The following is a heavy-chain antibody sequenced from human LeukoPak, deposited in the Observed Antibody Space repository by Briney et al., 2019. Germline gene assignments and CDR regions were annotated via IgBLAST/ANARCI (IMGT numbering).Heavy chain of an antibody. J-gene: IGHJ4*02. Sequence: SETLSLTCTVSGGSISRSSYYWGWIRQPPGKGLEWIGSIYYSGSTYYNQSLKSRVTISVDTSKNQFSLKLSSVTAADTAVYYCARQTSSGWTIDYWGQGTLVTVSS. CDR1: GGSISRSSYY. V-gene: IGHV4-39*01. CDR3: ARQTSSGWTIDY. CDR2: IYYSGST. D-gene: IGHD6-19*01.